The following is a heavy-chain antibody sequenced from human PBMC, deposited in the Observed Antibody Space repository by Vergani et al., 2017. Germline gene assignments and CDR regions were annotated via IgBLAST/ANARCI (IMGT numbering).Heavy chain of an antibody. D-gene: IGHD1-26*01. J-gene: IGHJ6*03. V-gene: IGHV3-48*04. CDR3: ARGVPIVGEKGSVLQHDYYYYYMDV. Sequence: EVQLVESGGGLVQPGGSLRLSCAASGFTFSSYSMNWVRQAPGKGLEWVSYISSSSSTIYYADSVKGRFTISRDNAKNSLYLQMNSLRAEDTAVYYCARGVPIVGEKGSVLQHDYYYYYMDVWGKGTTVTVSS. CDR1: GFTFSSYS. CDR2: ISSSSSTI.